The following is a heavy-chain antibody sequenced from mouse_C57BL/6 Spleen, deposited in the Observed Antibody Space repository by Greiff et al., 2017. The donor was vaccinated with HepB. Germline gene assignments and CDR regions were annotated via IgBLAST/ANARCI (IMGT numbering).Heavy chain of an antibody. V-gene: IGHV1-52*01. D-gene: IGHD2-5*01. J-gene: IGHJ4*01. Sequence: VQLQQSGAELVRPGSSVKLSCKASGYTFTSYWMHWVKQRPIQGLEWIGNIDPSDSETHYNQKFKDKATLTVDKSSSTAYMQLSSLTSEDSAVYYCARGRSNYGVYYAMDYWGQGTSVTVSS. CDR2: IDPSDSET. CDR3: ARGRSNYGVYYAMDY. CDR1: GYTFTSYW.